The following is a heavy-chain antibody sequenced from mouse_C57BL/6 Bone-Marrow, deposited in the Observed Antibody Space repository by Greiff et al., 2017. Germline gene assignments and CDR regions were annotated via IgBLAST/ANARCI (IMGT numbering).Heavy chain of an antibody. J-gene: IGHJ3*01. V-gene: IGHV14-4*01. CDR2: IDPENGDT. D-gene: IGHD2-4*01. CDR1: GFNIKDDY. CDR3: TTDDDDMMAWFAY. Sequence: EVQLVESGAELVRPGASVKLSCTASGFNIKDDYMHWVKQRPEQGLEWIGWIDPENGDTEYASKFQGKATITADTSSNTAYLQLSSLTSEDTAVYYCTTDDDDMMAWFAYWGQGTLVTVSA.